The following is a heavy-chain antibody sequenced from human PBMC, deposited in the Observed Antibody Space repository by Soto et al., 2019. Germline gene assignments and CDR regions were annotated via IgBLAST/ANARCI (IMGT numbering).Heavy chain of an antibody. CDR1: GGSFISVGHY. Sequence: SETRSLTCTVSGGSFISVGHYWSCILEPPGKGLEWIVYIYYSGSTMYNPSLKSRVTISVDTSKNQLSLKLSSVTAADTAVYYCARKVVIIRGWFDPWGQGTLVTVSS. CDR3: ARKVVIIRGWFDP. V-gene: IGHV4-61*08. D-gene: IGHD3-3*01. J-gene: IGHJ5*02. CDR2: IYYSGST.